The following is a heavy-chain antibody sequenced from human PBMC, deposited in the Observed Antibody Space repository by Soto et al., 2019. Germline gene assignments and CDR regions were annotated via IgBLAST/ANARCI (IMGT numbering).Heavy chain of an antibody. CDR3: ARSSFPYYFDY. Sequence: EVQLAESGGGLVQPGGSLRLSCAASGFAFSNYWMHWVRQAPGKGLVWVSHVNSDGSTATYADSVKGRFTISRAHAKNMLYLQMNSLRAEDTAVYYCARSSFPYYFDYWGQGTLVTVSS. D-gene: IGHD3-10*01. V-gene: IGHV3-74*01. CDR1: GFAFSNYW. J-gene: IGHJ4*02. CDR2: VNSDGSTA.